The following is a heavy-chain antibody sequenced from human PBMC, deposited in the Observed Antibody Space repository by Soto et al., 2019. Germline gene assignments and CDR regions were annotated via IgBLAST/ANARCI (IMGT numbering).Heavy chain of an antibody. D-gene: IGHD6-19*01. CDR3: AKDYGSSRYFFDY. V-gene: IGHV3-23*01. CDR1: GFTFINYA. Sequence: GGSRRRSCAASGFTFINYAMSGVRQAPGEGLEWVSTISGNGANTHYADSVKGRFSISRDNSKNTLHIQMNSLRAEDTAVYYCAKDYGSSRYFFDYWGQGALVTVSS. J-gene: IGHJ4*02. CDR2: ISGNGANT.